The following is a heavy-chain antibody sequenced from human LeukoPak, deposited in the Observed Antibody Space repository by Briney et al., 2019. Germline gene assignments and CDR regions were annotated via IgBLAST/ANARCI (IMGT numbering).Heavy chain of an antibody. J-gene: IGHJ3*02. CDR3: AREQRNYYDSSGDAFDI. D-gene: IGHD3-22*01. CDR2: IIPIFGTA. Sequence: GSSVKVSCKASGGTFSSYAISWVRQAPGQGLEWMGGIIPIFGTANYAQKFQGRVTITADESTSTAYMELSSLRSEDTAVYYCAREQRNYYDSSGDAFDIWGQGTMVTVSS. V-gene: IGHV1-69*01. CDR1: GGTFSSYA.